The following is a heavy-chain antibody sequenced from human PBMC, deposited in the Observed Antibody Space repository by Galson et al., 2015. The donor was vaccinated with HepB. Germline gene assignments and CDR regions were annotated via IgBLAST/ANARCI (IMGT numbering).Heavy chain of an antibody. V-gene: IGHV2-70*11. CDR2: IDWDDDK. CDR3: ARITEYQLPDYYYYMDV. Sequence: PALVKPTQTLTLTCTFSGFSLSTSGMCVSWIRQPPGKALEWLARIDWDDDKYYSTSLKTRLTISKDTSKNQVVLTMTNMDPVDTATYYCARITEYQLPDYYYYMDVWGKGTTVTVSS. D-gene: IGHD2-2*01. CDR1: GFSLSTSGMC. J-gene: IGHJ6*03.